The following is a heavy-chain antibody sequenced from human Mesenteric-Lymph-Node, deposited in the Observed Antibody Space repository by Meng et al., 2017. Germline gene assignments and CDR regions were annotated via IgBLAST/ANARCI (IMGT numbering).Heavy chain of an antibody. Sequence: SVKVSCKASGGTFSSYAISWVRQAPGQGLEWMGGIIPIFGTANYAQKFQGRVTITADESTSTAYMELSSLRSEDTAVYYCASDCSGGSCPLTVGDYYYGMDVWGQGTTVTVSS. CDR2: IIPIFGTA. CDR1: GGTFSSYA. J-gene: IGHJ6*02. CDR3: ASDCSGGSCPLTVGDYYYGMDV. D-gene: IGHD2-15*01. V-gene: IGHV1-69*13.